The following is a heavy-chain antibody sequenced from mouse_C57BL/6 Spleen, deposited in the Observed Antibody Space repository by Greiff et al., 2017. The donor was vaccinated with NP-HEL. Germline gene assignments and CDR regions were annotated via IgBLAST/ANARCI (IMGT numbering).Heavy chain of an antibody. D-gene: IGHD2-4*01. J-gene: IGHJ2*01. V-gene: IGHV1-82*01. CDR2: IYPGDGDT. CDR1: GYAFSSSW. CDR3: ARGVDDYDVLFDD. Sequence: QVQLKQSGPELVKPGASVKISCKASGYAFSSSWMNWVKQRPGKGLEWIGRIYPGDGDTNYNGKFKGKATLTADNSSSTAYMQLSSLTSGDSAVYFCARGVDDYDVLFDDWGQGTTLTVSS.